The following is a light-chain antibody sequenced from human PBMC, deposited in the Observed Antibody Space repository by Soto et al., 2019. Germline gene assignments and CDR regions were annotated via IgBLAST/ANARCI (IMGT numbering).Light chain of an antibody. Sequence: EINMTQSPATLSVSLGDRVTLSCRASQSVTYNLAWYQQRPGQAPRLLIYGASTRATGIPPRFSGRGSGTEFTLTITSLQSEDFAVYYCQQRSNWPWTFGQGTKVEIK. CDR2: GAS. J-gene: IGKJ1*01. CDR3: QQRSNWPWT. V-gene: IGKV3-15*01. CDR1: QSVTYN.